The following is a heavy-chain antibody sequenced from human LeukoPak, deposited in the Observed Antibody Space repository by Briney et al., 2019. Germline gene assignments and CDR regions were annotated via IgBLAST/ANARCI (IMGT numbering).Heavy chain of an antibody. V-gene: IGHV4-59*08. J-gene: IGHJ6*03. CDR2: IDYSGST. Sequence: SETLSLTCTVSGGSISSYYWSWIRQPRGKGLEWIGDIDYSGSTNYNPSLKSRVTISVGTSKNHFSLRLSSLTAADTAMYYCARRRTTGLSGYMDVWGKGTTVTVSS. CDR3: ARRRTTGLSGYMDV. CDR1: GGSISSYY. D-gene: IGHD2-2*01.